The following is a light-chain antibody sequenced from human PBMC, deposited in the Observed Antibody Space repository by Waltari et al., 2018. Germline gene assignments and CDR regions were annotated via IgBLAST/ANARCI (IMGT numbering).Light chain of an antibody. CDR2: QIS. J-gene: IGKJ1*01. V-gene: IGKV2-24*01. CDR1: QNLVHNNGNTY. Sequence: DIVMTQTPPSAPVTLGQPASISCTSSQNLVHNNGNTYLSWLQQRPGHSPRLLIYQISNRVSGVPDRFSGSGAGTDFTLKISRVEAEDVGVYYCMQATQFPRTFGQGTKVEIK. CDR3: MQATQFPRT.